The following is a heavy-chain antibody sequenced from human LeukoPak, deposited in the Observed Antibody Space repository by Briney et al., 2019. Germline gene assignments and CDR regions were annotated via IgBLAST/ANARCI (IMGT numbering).Heavy chain of an antibody. D-gene: IGHD2-2*01. V-gene: IGHV4-59*12. J-gene: IGHJ6*02. CDR1: GGSISSYY. CDR2: TYYSGST. Sequence: PSETLSLTCTVSGGSISSYYWSWIRQPPGKGLEWIGYTYYSGSTNYNPSLKSRVTISVDTSKNQFSLKVNSVTAADTAMYYCVRDAGHQLSRRNYYAMDVWGQGTTVTVSS. CDR3: VRDAGHQLSRRNYYAMDV.